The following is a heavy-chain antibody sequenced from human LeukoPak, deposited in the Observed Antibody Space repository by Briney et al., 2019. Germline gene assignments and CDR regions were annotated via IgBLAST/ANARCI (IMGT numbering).Heavy chain of an antibody. D-gene: IGHD6-19*01. J-gene: IGHJ4*02. CDR3: ASELQIYRAVAAPGDY. CDR1: GFTFSSYS. Sequence: PGGSLRLSCAASGFTFSSYSMNWVRQAPGKGLEWVSSISSSSSYIYYADSVKGRFTISRDNAKNSLYLQMNSLRAEDTAVYYCASELQIYRAVAAPGDYWGQGTLVTVSS. V-gene: IGHV3-21*01. CDR2: ISSSSSYI.